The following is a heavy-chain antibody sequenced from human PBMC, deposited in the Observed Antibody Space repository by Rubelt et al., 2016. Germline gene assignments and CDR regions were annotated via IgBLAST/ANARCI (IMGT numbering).Heavy chain of an antibody. Sequence: PGDSVKVSCKASGYTFSSYAIHWVRQAPGQRLEWMGWINAGYGDTRYSPNFQGRLTITRDTSATTAYMELSSLRSEDTAVYYCARDGYYYESDTTSNYFEGWFDPWGPGSLVTVSS. CDR3: ARDGYYYESDTTSNYFEGWFDP. J-gene: IGHJ5*02. D-gene: IGHD3-22*01. CDR2: INAGYGDT. CDR1: GYTFSSYA. V-gene: IGHV1-3*01.